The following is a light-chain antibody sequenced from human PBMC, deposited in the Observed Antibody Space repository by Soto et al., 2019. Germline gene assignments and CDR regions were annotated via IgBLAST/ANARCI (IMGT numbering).Light chain of an antibody. J-gene: IGLJ2*01. V-gene: IGLV2-11*01. CDR2: DVS. Sequence: QSVLTQPRSVSGSPGQSVTISCTGTSSDIGAYNYVSWYQQLPGKAPKLIIYDVSKRPSGVPDRFSASKSGSTASLTISGLQAEDEANYYCCSYAGTYIFLFGGGTKVTVL. CDR3: CSYAGTYIFL. CDR1: SSDIGAYNY.